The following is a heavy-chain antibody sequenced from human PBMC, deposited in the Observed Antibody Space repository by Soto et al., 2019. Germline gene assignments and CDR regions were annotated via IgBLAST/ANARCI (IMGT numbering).Heavy chain of an antibody. CDR2: ISAYNGNT. CDR1: GYTFTSYG. Sequence: VSVKVSCKASGYTFTSYGISWVRQAPGQGLEWMGWISAYNGNTNYAQKLQGRVTMTTDTSTSTAYMELRSLRSDDTAVYYCARDPWEPLLLDPWGQGTLVTVSS. V-gene: IGHV1-18*01. CDR3: ARDPWEPLLLDP. J-gene: IGHJ5*02. D-gene: IGHD1-26*01.